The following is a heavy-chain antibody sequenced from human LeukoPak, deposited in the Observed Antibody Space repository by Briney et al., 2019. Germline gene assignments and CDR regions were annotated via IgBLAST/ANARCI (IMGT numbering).Heavy chain of an antibody. CDR2: IYYSGST. Sequence: SETLSLTCPVSGGSISSYYWSWIRQPPGKGLEWIGYIYYSGSTNYNPSLKSRVTISVDTSKNQFSLKLSSVTAADTAVYYCARGTYYDFWSGYTYGMDVWGQGTTVTVSS. CDR1: GGSISSYY. V-gene: IGHV4-59*01. CDR3: ARGTYYDFWSGYTYGMDV. D-gene: IGHD3-3*01. J-gene: IGHJ6*02.